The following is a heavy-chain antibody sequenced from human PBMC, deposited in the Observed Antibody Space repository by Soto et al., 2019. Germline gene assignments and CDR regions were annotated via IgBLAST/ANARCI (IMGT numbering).Heavy chain of an antibody. Sequence: EVQLVESGGGLVQPGGSLRLSCAASGFSFSDYYMDWVRQAPGKGLEWVGRIRRKIDSYTTEYGAAVKGRFTIPRDDSKKSRYLKMSGLNTGDTAVNYCTSEFVSGTPGGLDVWGQGTAVAVSS. CDR3: TSEFVSGTPGGLDV. CDR2: IRRKIDSYTT. V-gene: IGHV3-72*01. D-gene: IGHD6-19*01. J-gene: IGHJ6*01. CDR1: GFSFSDYY.